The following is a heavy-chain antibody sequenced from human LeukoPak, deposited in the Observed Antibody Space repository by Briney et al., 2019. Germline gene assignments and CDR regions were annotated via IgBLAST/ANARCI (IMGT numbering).Heavy chain of an antibody. Sequence: ASVKVSCKASGYTFTSYGISWVRQAPGQGLEWMGWISAYNGNTNYAQKLQGRVTMTTDTSTSTAYMELRSLRSDDTAVYYCARVPAPYGSGSLNWFDPWGQGTLVTVSS. V-gene: IGHV1-18*01. CDR2: ISAYNGNT. CDR3: ARVPAPYGSGSLNWFDP. D-gene: IGHD3-10*01. CDR1: GYTFTSYG. J-gene: IGHJ5*02.